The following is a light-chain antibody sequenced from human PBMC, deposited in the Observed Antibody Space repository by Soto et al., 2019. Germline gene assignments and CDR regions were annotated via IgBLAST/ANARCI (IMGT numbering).Light chain of an antibody. CDR1: RSNIGSNT. CDR3: AAWDDSLNGVV. Sequence: QSVLTQPPSASGTRGQRVTISCSGSRSNIGSNTVNWYQQLPGTAPKLLIHSNNERPSGVPDRFSGSKSGTSASLAISGLQSEDEADYYCAAWDDSLNGVVFGGGTKLTVL. V-gene: IGLV1-44*01. J-gene: IGLJ2*01. CDR2: SNN.